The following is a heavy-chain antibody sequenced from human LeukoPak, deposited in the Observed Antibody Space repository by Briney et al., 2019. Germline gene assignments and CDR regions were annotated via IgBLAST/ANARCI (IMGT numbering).Heavy chain of an antibody. CDR2: ISGSGGST. V-gene: IGHV3-23*01. J-gene: IGHJ4*02. D-gene: IGHD6-19*01. CDR1: GFTFSSYA. CDR3: AGVSSGWRPYYFDY. Sequence: GGSLRLSCAASGFTFSSYAMSWVRQAPGKGLEWVSAISGSGGSTYYADSVKGRFTISRDNAKNSLYLQMNSLRAEDTAVYYCAGVSSGWRPYYFDYWGQGTLVTVSS.